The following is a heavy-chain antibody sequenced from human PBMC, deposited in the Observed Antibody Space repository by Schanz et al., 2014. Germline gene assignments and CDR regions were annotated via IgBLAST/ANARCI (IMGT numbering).Heavy chain of an antibody. J-gene: IGHJ6*03. D-gene: IGHD3-16*01. CDR2: IVPIVGIT. CDR3: ARDHVATTDYDYFFDYLDV. V-gene: IGHV1-69*08. CDR1: GGTFSSDT. Sequence: QVHLVQSGAEVKKPGSSVKVSCKASGGTFSSDTFSWVRQAPGQGLEWMGRIVPIVGITNYAQRFQGRVTITADKSSDTAYMELSSLRSEDAAVYYCARDHVATTDYDYFFDYLDVWATGITVIVSS.